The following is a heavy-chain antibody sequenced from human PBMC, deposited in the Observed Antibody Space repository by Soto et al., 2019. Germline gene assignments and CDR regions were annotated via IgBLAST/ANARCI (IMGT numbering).Heavy chain of an antibody. V-gene: IGHV3-30-3*01. CDR3: ARDRRVGYYDSSGYYYGY. D-gene: IGHD3-22*01. Sequence: QVQLVESGGGVVQPGRPLRLSCAASGFTFSSYAMHWVRQAPGKGLEWVAVISYDGSNKYYADSVKGRFTISRDNSKNTLYLQMNSLRAEDTAVYYCARDRRVGYYDSSGYYYGYWGQGTLVTVSS. J-gene: IGHJ4*02. CDR2: ISYDGSNK. CDR1: GFTFSSYA.